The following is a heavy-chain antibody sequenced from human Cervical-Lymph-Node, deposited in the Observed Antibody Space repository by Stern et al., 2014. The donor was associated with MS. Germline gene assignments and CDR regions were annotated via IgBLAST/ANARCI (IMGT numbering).Heavy chain of an antibody. Sequence: VQLVQSGAEVKEPGASVRVSCKTSGFSFVGYFLYWVRQAPGQRLEWMGRLSPTTGNTDYSHKFQGRVTLTRDRSISTLYMELNRLTSDDTAVYYCARDGGFSDRPQGGMDVWGQGTTVTVSS. J-gene: IGHJ6*02. CDR1: GFSFVGYF. CDR3: ARDGGFSDRPQGGMDV. D-gene: IGHD3-16*01. CDR2: LSPTTGNT. V-gene: IGHV1-2*06.